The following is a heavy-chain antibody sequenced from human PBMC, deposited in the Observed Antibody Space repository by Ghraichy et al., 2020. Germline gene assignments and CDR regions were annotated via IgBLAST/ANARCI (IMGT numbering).Heavy chain of an antibody. CDR1: GASISSGSISRGGSS. J-gene: IGHJ5*01. V-gene: IGHV4-30-2*01. Sequence: SETLSLLCTVSGASISSGSISRGGSSWSWIRQPPGKGLEWIGYIYESGSTFYNPSLKSRVSFSLDRSKNQFSLSLTSVTAADTAVYYCAREAGGYDTDWFDPWGQGILVTVSS. D-gene: IGHD5-12*01. CDR3: AREAGGYDTDWFDP. CDR2: IYESGST.